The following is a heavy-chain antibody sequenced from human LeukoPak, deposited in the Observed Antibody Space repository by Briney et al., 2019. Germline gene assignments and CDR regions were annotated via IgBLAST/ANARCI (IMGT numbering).Heavy chain of an antibody. CDR1: GFTFSSYS. D-gene: IGHD3-10*01. V-gene: IGHV3-48*04. CDR2: ISSSSSTI. J-gene: IGHJ6*03. CDR3: ARVETYYYGSGSYTYYYMDV. Sequence: PGGSLRLSCAASGFTFSSYSMNWVRQAPGKGLEWVSYISSSSSTIYYADSVKGRFTISRDNAKNSLYLQMNSLRAEDTAVYYCARVETYYYGSGSYTYYYMDVWGKGTTVTVSS.